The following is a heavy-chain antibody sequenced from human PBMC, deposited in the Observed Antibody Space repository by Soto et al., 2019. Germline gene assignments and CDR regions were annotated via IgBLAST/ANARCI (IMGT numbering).Heavy chain of an antibody. J-gene: IGHJ6*02. V-gene: IGHV4-39*01. CDR2: IYYSGST. Sequence: SETLSLTCTVSGGSISSSSYYWGWIRQPPGKGLEWIGSIYYSGSTYYNPSLKSRVTISVDTSKNQFSLKLSSVTAADTAVYYCATDTGLLGFYYGMDVWGQGTTVTVSS. CDR3: ATDTGLLGFYYGMDV. CDR1: GGSISSSSYY. D-gene: IGHD3-16*01.